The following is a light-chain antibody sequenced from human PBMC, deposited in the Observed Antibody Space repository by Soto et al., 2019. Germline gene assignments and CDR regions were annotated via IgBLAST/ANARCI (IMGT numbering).Light chain of an antibody. CDR1: QSVDRK. CDR3: QQSYSTPPWT. J-gene: IGKJ1*01. V-gene: IGKV3D-15*01. CDR2: AAS. Sequence: EIVMTQSPATLSVSPGESATLSCRASQSVDRKLVWYQQKPGQAPRLLIYAASTRATGIPARFSGSGSGTDFTLTISSLQPEDFATYYCQQSYSTPPWTFGQGTKVDI.